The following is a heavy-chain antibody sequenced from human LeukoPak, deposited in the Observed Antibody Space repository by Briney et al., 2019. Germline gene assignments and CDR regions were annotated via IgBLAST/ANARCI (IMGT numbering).Heavy chain of an antibody. Sequence: GGSLRLSCAASVFTFSTYSMNWVRQTTGKGLEWVSSISTSSRYIYYADSVKGRFTISRDNAKNSLYLQMNSLRAEDTAIYSCARDSGVVPAAMGAMDVWGQGTTVTVSS. CDR1: VFTFSTYS. CDR3: ARDSGVVPAAMGAMDV. CDR2: ISTSSRYI. V-gene: IGHV3-21*01. D-gene: IGHD2-2*01. J-gene: IGHJ6*02.